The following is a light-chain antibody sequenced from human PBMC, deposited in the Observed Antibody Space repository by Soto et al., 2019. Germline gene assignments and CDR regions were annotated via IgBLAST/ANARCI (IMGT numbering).Light chain of an antibody. V-gene: IGKV3-20*01. CDR2: CTS. Sequence: EIGLTQSPGTLSLSPGERATLSCMASQSVSSSYLAWYQQKPGQAPRLLIYCTSSRATGIPDRFSGSGSGTDFTLAISRVEAEDFAVYYCQQFDSSRYTFGQGTKLEIK. CDR3: QQFDSSRYT. CDR1: QSVSSSY. J-gene: IGKJ2*01.